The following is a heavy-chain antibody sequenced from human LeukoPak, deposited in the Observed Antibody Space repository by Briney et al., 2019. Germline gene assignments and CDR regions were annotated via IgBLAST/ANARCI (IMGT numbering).Heavy chain of an antibody. Sequence: SVKVSCKASGYTFTSYGISWVRQAPGQGLEWMGWISAYNGNTNYAQKLQGRVTMTIDTSTSTAYMELSRLRSDDTAVYYCARGGFSGYESAYYYYGMGVWGQGTTVTVSS. CDR3: ARGGFSGYESAYYYYGMGV. CDR2: ISAYNGNT. CDR1: GYTFTSYG. J-gene: IGHJ6*02. V-gene: IGHV1-18*01. D-gene: IGHD5-12*01.